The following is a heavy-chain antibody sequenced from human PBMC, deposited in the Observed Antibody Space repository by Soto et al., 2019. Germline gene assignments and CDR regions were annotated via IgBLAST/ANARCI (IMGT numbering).Heavy chain of an antibody. CDR3: ARRAAADVFDY. V-gene: IGHV4-39*01. Sequence: PSETLSLTCTVSGGSISSSSYYWGWIRQPPGKGLEWIGSIYYSGSTYYNPSLKSRVTISVDTSKNQFSLKLSSVTAADTAVYYCARRAAADVFDYWGQGTLVTVSS. CDR2: IYYSGST. CDR1: GGSISSSSYY. J-gene: IGHJ4*02. D-gene: IGHD6-13*01.